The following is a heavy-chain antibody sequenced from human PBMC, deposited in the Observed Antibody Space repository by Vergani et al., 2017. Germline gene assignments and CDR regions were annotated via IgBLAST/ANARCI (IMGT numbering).Heavy chain of an antibody. CDR2: ISGSGGST. V-gene: IGHV3-23*01. CDR1: GFTFSSYA. Sequence: EVQLLESGGGLVQPGGSLRLSCAASGFTFSSYAMSWVRQAPGKGLEWVSAISGSGGSTYYADSVKGRFTISRDNSKNTLYLQMNSLRAEDTAVYYCAKGIVGATLGRDYGMDVWGQGTTVTVSS. D-gene: IGHD1-26*01. J-gene: IGHJ6*02. CDR3: AKGIVGATLGRDYGMDV.